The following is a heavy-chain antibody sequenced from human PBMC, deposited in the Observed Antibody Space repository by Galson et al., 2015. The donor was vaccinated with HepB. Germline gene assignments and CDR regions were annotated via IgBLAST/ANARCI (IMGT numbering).Heavy chain of an antibody. V-gene: IGHV1-69*13. CDR2: IIPLFDTT. CDR1: GGSFRSYV. Sequence: SVKVSCKASGGSFRSYVFTWVRQAPGQGLEWMGGIIPLFDTTNYAQSFQDRVTIIADESASTVYMELNNLTSGGTAVYYCAKEVAEVGIDQWGQGTLVIVTS. D-gene: IGHD5-12*01. J-gene: IGHJ4*02. CDR3: AKEVAEVGIDQ.